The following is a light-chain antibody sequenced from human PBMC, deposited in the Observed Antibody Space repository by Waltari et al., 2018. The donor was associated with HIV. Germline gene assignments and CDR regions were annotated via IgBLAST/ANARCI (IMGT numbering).Light chain of an antibody. CDR2: GAS. Sequence: EVVMTQSPATLSVSPGERATLSCRASQGVSINLAWHQQKPGQAPRLLIYGASTRATGIPARISGSGSGTDFTLTISSLQSEDVAVYYCQQYNSWPPYTFGQGTKLEIK. CDR1: QGVSIN. CDR3: QQYNSWPPYT. V-gene: IGKV3-15*01. J-gene: IGKJ2*01.